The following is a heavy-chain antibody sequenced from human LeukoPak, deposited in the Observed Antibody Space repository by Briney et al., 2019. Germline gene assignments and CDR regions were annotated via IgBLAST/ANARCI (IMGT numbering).Heavy chain of an antibody. V-gene: IGHV4-30-4*08. D-gene: IGHD2-21*02. CDR3: ASAYCGGDCTPYWYFDL. CDR2: IYSSGST. CDR1: GDSISSADYY. Sequence: SETLSLTCTVSGDSISSADYYWTWIRQPPGKGLELVGFIYSSGSTKYNPSLKSRVTISAATSKTQFSLKLSYATAADTAVYYCASAYCGGDCTPYWYFDLWGRGTLVTVSS. J-gene: IGHJ2*01.